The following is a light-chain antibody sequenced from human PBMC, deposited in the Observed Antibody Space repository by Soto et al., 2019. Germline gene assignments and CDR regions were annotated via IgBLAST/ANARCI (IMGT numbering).Light chain of an antibody. CDR3: QQYNXXPXIT. CDR1: QSVNSN. Sequence: EIVMPQSRATLSVSPWVKATVXXXXXQSVNSNYLAWYQQKPGQAPXXLIYXXXXXXXXXPXXFSGSWSGTEFTLTISSLQSEDFAVYFCQQYNXXPXITIGQGTRLEIK. V-gene: IGKV3-15*01. J-gene: IGKJ5*01. CDR2: XXX.